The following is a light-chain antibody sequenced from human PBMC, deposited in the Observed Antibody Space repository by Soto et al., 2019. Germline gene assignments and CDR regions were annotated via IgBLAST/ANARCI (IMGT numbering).Light chain of an antibody. CDR3: QQYGSSPRT. CDR1: QSVSSSY. J-gene: IGKJ4*02. V-gene: IGKV3-20*01. Sequence: EIVLTQSSGTLTLSPGERATLSCRASQSVSSSYLAWYQQKPGQAPRLLIYGASSRATGIPDRFSGSGSGTDFTLTISRLEPEDFAVYYCQQYGSSPRTFGGGTKVDIK. CDR2: GAS.